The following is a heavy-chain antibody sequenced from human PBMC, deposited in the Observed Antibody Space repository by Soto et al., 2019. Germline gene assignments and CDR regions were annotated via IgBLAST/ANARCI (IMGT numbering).Heavy chain of an antibody. J-gene: IGHJ4*02. CDR1: GYTLTELS. D-gene: IGHD6-13*01. Sequence: QVQLVQSGAEVKKPGASVKVSCKVSGYTLTELSMHWVRQAPGKGLEWMGGFDPEDGETSYAQRFQDRVTMTEDTSTHTAYMELSSLTSEDTAVYYCARPSVDSSSWYGGLGFDCWGQGTLVTVSS. V-gene: IGHV1-24*01. CDR3: ARPSVDSSSWYGGLGFDC. CDR2: FDPEDGET.